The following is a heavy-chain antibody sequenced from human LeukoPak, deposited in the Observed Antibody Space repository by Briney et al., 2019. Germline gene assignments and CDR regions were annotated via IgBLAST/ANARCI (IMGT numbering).Heavy chain of an antibody. CDR2: ISSSGSTI. J-gene: IGHJ4*02. Sequence: GGSLRLSCAASGFTFSDYYMSWIRQAPGKGLEWVSYISSSGSTIYYADSVKGRFTISRDNAKNSLYLQMNSLRAEDTAVYYCARAVCSSTSCSRLVDYWGQGTLVTVSS. D-gene: IGHD2-2*01. V-gene: IGHV3-11*04. CDR3: ARAVCSSTSCSRLVDY. CDR1: GFTFSDYY.